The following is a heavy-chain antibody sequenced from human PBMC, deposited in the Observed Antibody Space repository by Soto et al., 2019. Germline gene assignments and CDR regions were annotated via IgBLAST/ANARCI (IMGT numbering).Heavy chain of an antibody. D-gene: IGHD1-20*01. CDR3: ERDGGCGYKAGAWC. CDR1: GYTFTSYG. V-gene: IGHV1-18*01. J-gene: IGHJ4*02. CDR2: ISAYNGNT. Sequence: QVQLVQSGAEVKKPGASVKVSCKASGYTFTSYGISWVRQAPGQGLEWMGWISAYNGNTNYAQKPQGRVTMTTDTSTSRADMELRSVRSDDTAVYYCERDGGCGYKAGAWCWGQGTLVTVSS.